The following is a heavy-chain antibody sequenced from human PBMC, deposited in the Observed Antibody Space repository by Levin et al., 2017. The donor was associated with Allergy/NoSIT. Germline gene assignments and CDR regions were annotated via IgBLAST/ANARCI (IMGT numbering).Heavy chain of an antibody. Sequence: SLTLSLPCTVSGGSIHFNYWSWIRQFPGKGLEWIGYIYYSGATNYNPSLKSRVTMSVDTSKNQFSLKLSSVTAADPAVYYCSQLSSGSWTFGYWGQGALVTVSS. J-gene: IGHJ4*02. CDR1: GGSIHFNY. V-gene: IGHV4-59*01. D-gene: IGHD3/OR15-3a*01. CDR2: IYYSGAT. CDR3: SQLSSGSWTFGY.